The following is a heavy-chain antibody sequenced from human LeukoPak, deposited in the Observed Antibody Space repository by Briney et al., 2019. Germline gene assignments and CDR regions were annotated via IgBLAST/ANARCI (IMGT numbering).Heavy chain of an antibody. CDR3: ARDSGYSSLSIDY. Sequence: SETLSLTCTVSGGSISSYYWSWIRQPPGKGLEWIGYIYYSGSTNYNPSLKSRVTISVDTSKNQFSLKLSSVTAADTAVYYCARDSGYSSLSIDYWGQGTLVTVSS. V-gene: IGHV4-59*01. J-gene: IGHJ4*02. CDR2: IYYSGST. CDR1: GGSISSYY. D-gene: IGHD6-6*01.